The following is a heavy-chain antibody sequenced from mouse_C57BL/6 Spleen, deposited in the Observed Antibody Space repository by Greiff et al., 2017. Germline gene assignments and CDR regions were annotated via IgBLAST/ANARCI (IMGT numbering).Heavy chain of an antibody. Sequence: VQLQQSGAELARPGASVKMSCKASGYTFTSYTMHWVKQRPGLGLEWIGYINPSSGYTKYNQKFKDKATLTADKSSSTAYMQLSSLTSEDSAVYYCAIRVTVVATDYAMDYWGQGTSVTVSS. V-gene: IGHV1-4*01. CDR1: GYTFTSYT. CDR2: INPSSGYT. D-gene: IGHD1-1*01. J-gene: IGHJ4*01. CDR3: AIRVTVVATDYAMDY.